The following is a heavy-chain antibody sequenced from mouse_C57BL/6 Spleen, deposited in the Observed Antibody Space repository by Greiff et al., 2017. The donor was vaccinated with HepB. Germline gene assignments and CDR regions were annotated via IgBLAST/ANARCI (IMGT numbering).Heavy chain of an antibody. V-gene: IGHV14-4*01. CDR2: IDPENGDT. CDR1: GFNIKDDY. CDR3: TLAYYSNYRAMDY. Sequence: EVQLKESGAELVRPGASVKLSCTASGFNIKDDYMHWVKQRPEQGLEWIGWIDPENGDTEYASKFQGKATITADTSSNTAYLQLSSLTSEDTAVYYCTLAYYSNYRAMDYWGQGTSVTVSS. J-gene: IGHJ4*01. D-gene: IGHD2-5*01.